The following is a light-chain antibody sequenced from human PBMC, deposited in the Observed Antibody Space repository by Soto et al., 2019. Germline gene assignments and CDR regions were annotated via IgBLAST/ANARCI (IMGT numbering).Light chain of an antibody. V-gene: IGLV1-40*01. CDR3: QSYDSSLSCRL. Sequence: QPVLTQPPSLYRAPGQRVTISCTGSSSNIGAGYDVHWYQQLPGTAPKLLIYGNSNRPSGGPDRFSGSKSGTSASLAITGLQAEDEADYYCQSYDSSLSCRLFGGGTKVTVL. CDR1: SSNIGAGYD. CDR2: GNS. J-gene: IGLJ2*01.